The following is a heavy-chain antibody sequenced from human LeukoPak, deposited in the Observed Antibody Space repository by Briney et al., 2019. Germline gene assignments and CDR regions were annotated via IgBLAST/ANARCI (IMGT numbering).Heavy chain of an antibody. Sequence: PGGSLRLSCAASGFTFSSYAMHWVRQAPGKGLEWVAVISYDGSNKYYADSVKGRFTISRDNSKNTLYLQMNSLRAEDTAVYYCAKGSGSGWYQGGWFDPWGQGTLATVSS. CDR3: AKGSGSGWYQGGWFDP. CDR1: GFTFSSYA. CDR2: ISYDGSNK. V-gene: IGHV3-30-3*01. J-gene: IGHJ5*02. D-gene: IGHD6-19*01.